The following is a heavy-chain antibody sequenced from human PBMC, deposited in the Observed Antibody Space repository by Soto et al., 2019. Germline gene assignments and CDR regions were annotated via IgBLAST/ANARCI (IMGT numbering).Heavy chain of an antibody. Sequence: QVQLVQSGAEVKKPGSSVKVSCKASGGTFSSYAISWVRQAPGQGLEWMGGIIPIFGTANYAQKFQGRVTITADESTSTAYMELRSLRSEDTAVYYCARDWAEYSSFANWFDPWGQGTLVTVSS. CDR3: ARDWAEYSSFANWFDP. V-gene: IGHV1-69*01. J-gene: IGHJ5*02. CDR1: GGTFSSYA. CDR2: IIPIFGTA. D-gene: IGHD6-6*01.